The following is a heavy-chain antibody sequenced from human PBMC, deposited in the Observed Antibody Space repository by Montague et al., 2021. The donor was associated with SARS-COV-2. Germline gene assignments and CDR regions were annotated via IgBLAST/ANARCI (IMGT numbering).Heavy chain of an antibody. D-gene: IGHD2-2*01. J-gene: IGHJ4*01. V-gene: IGHV6-1*01. Sequence: CAISGDSVSRNVVAWTWIRQSPSRGLEYLGRTYYTSRWHNDQAHSVKSRITINPDTSKNQFSLHLNSVTPEDTAVYYCARDGDGCKVHFDFWSQGTLVTVSS. CDR1: GDSVSRNVVA. CDR2: TYYTSRWHN. CDR3: ARDGDGCKVHFDF.